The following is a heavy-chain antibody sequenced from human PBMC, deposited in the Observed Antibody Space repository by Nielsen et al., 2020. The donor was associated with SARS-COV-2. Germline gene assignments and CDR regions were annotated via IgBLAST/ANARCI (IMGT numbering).Heavy chain of an antibody. CDR3: AKTMGPYYDSSGYYSEGWVFQH. Sequence: SLKISCAASGFTFDDYAMHWVRQAPGKGLEWVSGISWNSGSIGYADSVKGRFTISRDNAKNSLYLQMNSLRAEDTALYYCAKTMGPYYDSSGYYSEGWVFQHWGQGTLVTVSS. CDR2: ISWNSGSI. D-gene: IGHD3-22*01. CDR1: GFTFDDYA. J-gene: IGHJ1*01. V-gene: IGHV3-9*01.